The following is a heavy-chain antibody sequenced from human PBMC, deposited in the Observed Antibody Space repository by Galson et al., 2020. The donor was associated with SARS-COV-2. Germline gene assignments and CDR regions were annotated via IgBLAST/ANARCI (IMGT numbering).Heavy chain of an antibody. J-gene: IGHJ4*02. CDR2: IRYDGTNK. D-gene: IGHD6-19*01. Sequence: GSLRLSCAASASAFSNFGMHWVRQAPGKGLEWVALIRYDGTNKYYAESVKGRFTISRDNSKNTLFLHMTSLRPDDTAVYYCAKDPSGYTSADYWGQGTLVTVSS. V-gene: IGHV3-30*02. CDR3: AKDPSGYTSADY. CDR1: ASAFSNFG.